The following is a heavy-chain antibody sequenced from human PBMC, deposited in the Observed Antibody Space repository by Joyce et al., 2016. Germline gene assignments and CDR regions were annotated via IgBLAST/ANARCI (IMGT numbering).Heavy chain of an antibody. Sequence: QLQLQESGSGLVKPSQTLSLTCAVSDASVSSGGYSWSWIRQPPGKGLEWIGYIYHKKSTYYNPSLKSRVTISVDRSKNQFSLKLASVTAADTAVYYCASGFNFKGRSFFDYWGQGALVTVSS. CDR3: ASGFNFKGRSFFDY. CDR1: DASVSSGGYS. V-gene: IGHV4-30-2*01. J-gene: IGHJ4*02. CDR2: IYHKKST. D-gene: IGHD3-10*01.